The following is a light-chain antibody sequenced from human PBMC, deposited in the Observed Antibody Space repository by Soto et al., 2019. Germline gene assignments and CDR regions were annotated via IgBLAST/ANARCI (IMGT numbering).Light chain of an antibody. J-gene: IGKJ1*01. V-gene: IGKV1-5*03. Sequence: DIQITQSPSTLSASVGGRVTNTCRASQSISSWLAWYQQKPGKAPKLLIYKASSLESGVPSRFSGSGSGTEFTLTISSLQPDDFATYYCQQFHSFSPTFGQGTKVDIK. CDR1: QSISSW. CDR3: QQFHSFSPT. CDR2: KAS.